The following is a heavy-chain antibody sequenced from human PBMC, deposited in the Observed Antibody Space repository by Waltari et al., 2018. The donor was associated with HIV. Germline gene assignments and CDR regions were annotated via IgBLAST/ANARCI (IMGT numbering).Heavy chain of an antibody. D-gene: IGHD3-9*01. Sequence: QLKLLQSGPRLVKPSETLSLTCSVSGASIRSRTYYWGWIRQPPVEGQQYLGSMYYRWSTSYNPSRNSRLTLSAETAKNQSSLRLHSVTAADTAVYYCARHYAWFDILTGSPPTYYFDSWGPGSLVTVS. J-gene: IGHJ4*02. CDR1: GASIRSRTYY. V-gene: IGHV4-39*01. CDR2: MYYRWST. CDR3: ARHYAWFDILTGSPPTYYFDS.